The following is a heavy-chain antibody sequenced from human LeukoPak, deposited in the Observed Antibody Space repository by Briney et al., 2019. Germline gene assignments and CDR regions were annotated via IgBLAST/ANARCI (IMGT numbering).Heavy chain of an antibody. CDR1: GFTFSTYS. CDR3: AGIHLHCGGDCYAIDY. CDR2: ISSSSTYI. D-gene: IGHD2-21*02. Sequence: GGSLRLSCAASGFTFSTYSMIWVRQAPGKGLEWVSSISSSSTYIFYADSVKGRFTFSRDNAKNSLYLQMNSLGAEDTAVYYCAGIHLHCGGDCYAIDYWGQGTLVTVSS. V-gene: IGHV3-21*01. J-gene: IGHJ4*02.